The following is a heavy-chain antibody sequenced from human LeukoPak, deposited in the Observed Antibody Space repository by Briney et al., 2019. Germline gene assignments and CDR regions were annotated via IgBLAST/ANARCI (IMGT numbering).Heavy chain of an antibody. D-gene: IGHD2/OR15-2a*01. CDR2: INHSGST. Sequence: PGGTLRLSCAASGFTFSSYGMSWVRQAPGKGLEWIGEINHSGSTNYNPSLKSRVTISVDTSKNQFSLKLSSVTAADTAVYYCARDFDWGQGTLVTVSS. J-gene: IGHJ4*02. CDR3: ARDFD. V-gene: IGHV4-34*01. CDR1: GFTFSSYG.